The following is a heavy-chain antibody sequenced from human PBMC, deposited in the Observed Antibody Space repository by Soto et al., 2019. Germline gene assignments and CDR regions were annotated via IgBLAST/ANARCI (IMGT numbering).Heavy chain of an antibody. Sequence: QVQLVQSGAEVKKPGASVKVSCKASGYTFTSYAMHWVRQAPGQRREWMGWINAGNGNTKYSQKFQGRVPITRHTSASTAYMELSSLRSEDTAVYYCARGGSLYWYFDLWGRGTLVTVSS. CDR1: GYTFTSYA. CDR2: INAGNGNT. V-gene: IGHV1-3*01. J-gene: IGHJ2*01. D-gene: IGHD1-26*01. CDR3: ARGGSLYWYFDL.